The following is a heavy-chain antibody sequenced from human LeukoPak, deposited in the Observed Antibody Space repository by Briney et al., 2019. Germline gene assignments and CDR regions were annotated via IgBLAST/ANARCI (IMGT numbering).Heavy chain of an antibody. CDR2: MSNIGTTI. D-gene: IGHD3-9*01. CDR1: GFTFSAYS. Sequence: QPGGSLRLSCAASGFTFSAYSMNWVRQAPGKGLEWVSYMSNIGTTIYYADSVKGRFTISRDNAKSSLYLQMNSLRAEDTAIYYCAREDSRLRYSLEYWGQGTLVTVSS. CDR3: AREDSRLRYSLEY. V-gene: IGHV3-48*01. J-gene: IGHJ4*02.